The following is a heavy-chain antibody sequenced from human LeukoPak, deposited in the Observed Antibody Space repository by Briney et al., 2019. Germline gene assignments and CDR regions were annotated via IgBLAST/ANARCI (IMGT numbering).Heavy chain of an antibody. CDR3: ARVLFYGDYDGDAFDI. Sequence: ASVKVSCKASGYTFTSYDINWVRQATGQGLEWMGWMNPNSGNTGYAQKFQGRVTMTRNTSISTAYMELSSLRSEDTAVYYCARVLFYGDYDGDAFDIWGQGTMVTVSS. D-gene: IGHD4-17*01. CDR1: GYTFTSYD. V-gene: IGHV1-8*01. CDR2: MNPNSGNT. J-gene: IGHJ3*02.